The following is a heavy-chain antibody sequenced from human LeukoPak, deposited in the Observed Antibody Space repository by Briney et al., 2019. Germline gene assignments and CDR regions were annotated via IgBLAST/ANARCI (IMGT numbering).Heavy chain of an antibody. V-gene: IGHV1-2*02. J-gene: IGHJ4*02. CDR2: INPNSGGT. CDR1: GYTFTGYY. D-gene: IGHD3-22*01. Sequence: ASVKVSCNASGYTFTGYYMHWVRQAPGQGLEWMGWINPNSGGTNYAQKFQGRVTMTRDTSISTAYMELSRLRSDDTAVYYCARGAYYYDSSDYYYEGNPFDYWGQGTLVTVSS. CDR3: ARGAYYYDSSDYYYEGNPFDY.